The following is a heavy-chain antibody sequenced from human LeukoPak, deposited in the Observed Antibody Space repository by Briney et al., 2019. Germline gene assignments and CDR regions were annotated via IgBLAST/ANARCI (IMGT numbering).Heavy chain of an antibody. V-gene: IGHV7-4-1*02. CDR1: GYTITGYF. CDR3: ARLEGFFGVVIGLDY. J-gene: IGHJ4*02. Sequence: GASVTVSCKASGYTITGYFMHWVRQAPGQGLEWMGWINTNTGNPTYAQGFTGRFVFSLDTSVSTAYLQISSLMAEDTAVYYCARLEGFFGVVIGLDYWGQGTLVTVSS. CDR2: INTNTGNP. D-gene: IGHD3-3*01.